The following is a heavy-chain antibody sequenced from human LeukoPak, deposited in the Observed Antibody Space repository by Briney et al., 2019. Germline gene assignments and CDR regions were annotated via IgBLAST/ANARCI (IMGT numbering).Heavy chain of an antibody. CDR2: ISGSGGDT. V-gene: IGHV3-23*01. CDR1: GLTFSSYA. D-gene: IGHD4-17*01. Sequence: GGSLRLSCTGSGLTFSSYAMGWVRQAPGKGLEWVSTISGSGGDTYYADSVKGRFTISRDNSKNSIFLQMNSLRAEDTAVYYCATKYGDYRYWGQGTLVTVSS. CDR3: ATKYGDYRY. J-gene: IGHJ4*02.